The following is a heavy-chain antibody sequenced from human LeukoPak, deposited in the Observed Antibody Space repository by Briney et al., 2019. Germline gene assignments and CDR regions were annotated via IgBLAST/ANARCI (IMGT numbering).Heavy chain of an antibody. J-gene: IGHJ4*02. CDR1: GFTFSSYS. CDR3: ATLSGSYFFDY. CDR2: ISSSSSYI. Sequence: PGGSLRLSCAASGFTFSSYSMNWVRQAPGKGLEWVSSISSSSSYIYYADSVKGRFTISRDNAKNSLYLQMNSLRAEDTAVYYCATLSGSYFFDYWGQGTLVTVSS. D-gene: IGHD1-26*01. V-gene: IGHV3-21*01.